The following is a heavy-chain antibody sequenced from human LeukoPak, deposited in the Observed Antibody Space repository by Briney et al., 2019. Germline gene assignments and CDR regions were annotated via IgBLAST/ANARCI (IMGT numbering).Heavy chain of an antibody. CDR2: INPNSSGT. J-gene: IGHJ4*02. CDR3: EGVVAALAPMIDY. V-gene: IGHV1-2*02. CDR1: GYTFTCYY. D-gene: IGHD6-6*01. Sequence: AAVKVSFKASGYTFTCYYMHWVRQAPGQGRDWMEWINPNSSGTNYAQKFQGSVTMTRDTSSSTAYMELSRLRSDDTAVCDCEGVVAALAPMIDYWGEGTLVTVSS.